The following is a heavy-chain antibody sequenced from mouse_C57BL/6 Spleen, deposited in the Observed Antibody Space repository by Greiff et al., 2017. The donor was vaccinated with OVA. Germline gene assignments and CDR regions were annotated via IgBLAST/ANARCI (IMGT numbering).Heavy chain of an antibody. D-gene: IGHD1-1*01. Sequence: EVQLVESGEGLVKPGGSLKLSCAASGFTFSSYALSWVRRTPENRLEWVAYISSGGDYIYYADTVRGRFTISIDNARNPLYLQMSSLKSEDTAMYYCTRVLLYYFDYWGQGTTLTVSS. CDR2: ISSGGDYI. CDR3: TRVLLYYFDY. J-gene: IGHJ2*01. CDR1: GFTFSSYA. V-gene: IGHV5-9-1*02.